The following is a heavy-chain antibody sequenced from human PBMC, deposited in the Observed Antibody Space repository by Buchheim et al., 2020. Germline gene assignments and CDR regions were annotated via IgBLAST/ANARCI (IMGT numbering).Heavy chain of an antibody. CDR3: ARGSGWYSNGGFDP. CDR2: INPSGST. J-gene: IGHJ5*02. Sequence: QVQLQQWGAGLLKPSETLSLTCAVYGGSFSGYYWSWIRQPPGKGLEWIGEINPSGSTNYNPSLKSRVTISVDTSKNQFSLQLSSVTAADTAVYYCARGSGWYSNGGFDPWGQGTL. CDR1: GGSFSGYY. D-gene: IGHD6-19*01. V-gene: IGHV4-34*01.